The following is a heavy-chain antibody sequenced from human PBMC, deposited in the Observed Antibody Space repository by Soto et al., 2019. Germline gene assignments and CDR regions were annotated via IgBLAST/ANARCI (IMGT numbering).Heavy chain of an antibody. V-gene: IGHV4-34*01. J-gene: IGHJ5*02. CDR3: ARGRRRDYYGSGSYYKGPNWFDP. CDR1: GGSFSGYY. D-gene: IGHD3-10*01. Sequence: SETLSLTCAVYGGSFSGYYWSWIRQPPGKGLEWIGEINHSGSTNYNPSLKSRVTISVDTSKNQFSLKLSFVTAADTAVYYCARGRRRDYYGSGSYYKGPNWFDPWGQGTLVTVSS. CDR2: INHSGST.